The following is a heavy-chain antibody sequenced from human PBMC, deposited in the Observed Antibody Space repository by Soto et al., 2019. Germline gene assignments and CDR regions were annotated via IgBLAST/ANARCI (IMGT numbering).Heavy chain of an antibody. V-gene: IGHV3-73*01. J-gene: IGHJ3*02. D-gene: IGHD4-17*01. Sequence: EVQLVESGGGLVQPGGSLKLSCAASGFSFSGSAMHWVRQASGKGLEWVGRIRSKYNSYATEYGASVEGRFTISRDDSKTTASLQMNSLKTEDTAIYYCARQIYGDYVQDAFDIWGRGTMVTVSS. CDR3: ARQIYGDYVQDAFDI. CDR2: IRSKYNSYAT. CDR1: GFSFSGSA.